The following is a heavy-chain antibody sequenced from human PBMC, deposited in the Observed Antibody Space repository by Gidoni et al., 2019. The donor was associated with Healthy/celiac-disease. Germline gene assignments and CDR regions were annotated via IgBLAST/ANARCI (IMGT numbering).Heavy chain of an antibody. Sequence: QVQLVQSGAEVKKPGSSVKVSCQASGGTFSSYAISWVRQATGQGLEWMGGSIPIFGTANYAQKFQGRVTITADKSTSTAYMELSSLRSEDTAVYYCARGRLAAAGRGPYYYYGMDVWGQGTTVTVSS. D-gene: IGHD6-13*01. CDR3: ARGRLAAAGRGPYYYYGMDV. J-gene: IGHJ6*02. V-gene: IGHV1-69*06. CDR2: SIPIFGTA. CDR1: GGTFSSYA.